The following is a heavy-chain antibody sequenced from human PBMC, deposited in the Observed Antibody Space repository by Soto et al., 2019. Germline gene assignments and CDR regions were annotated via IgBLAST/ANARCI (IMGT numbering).Heavy chain of an antibody. V-gene: IGHV4-4*02. Sequence: QVQLQESGPGLVKPSGTLSLTCAVSGGSISSSNWWSWVRQPPGKGLEWIGEIYHSGSTNYNPSLKSRVTISVNTSKNQFSLKLRSVTAADTAVYYCASRDEYCGGDCFNWFDPWGQGTLVTVSS. J-gene: IGHJ5*02. D-gene: IGHD2-21*02. CDR3: ASRDEYCGGDCFNWFDP. CDR1: GGSISSSNW. CDR2: IYHSGST.